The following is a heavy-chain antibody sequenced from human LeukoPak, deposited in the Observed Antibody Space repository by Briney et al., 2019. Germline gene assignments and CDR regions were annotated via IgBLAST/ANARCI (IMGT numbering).Heavy chain of an antibody. J-gene: IGHJ4*02. D-gene: IGHD6-13*01. CDR2: IYSGGST. Sequence: GGSLRLSCAASGFTVSSNYMSWVRQAPGKGLEWVSVIYSGGSTYYADSVKGRFTISRDNSKNTLYLQMNSLRAEDTAVYYCARGYSSSWFDYWGQGTLVTVSS. CDR1: GFTVSSNY. CDR3: ARGYSSSWFDY. V-gene: IGHV3-66*01.